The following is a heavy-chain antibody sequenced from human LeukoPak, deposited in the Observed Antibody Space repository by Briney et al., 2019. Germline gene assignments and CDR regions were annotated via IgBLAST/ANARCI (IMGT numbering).Heavy chain of an antibody. J-gene: IGHJ3*02. V-gene: IGHV1-2*04. CDR3: ARVRCSSTSCYVGAFDI. D-gene: IGHD2-2*01. Sequence: ASVKVSCKASGNTFTGYYMHWVRQAPGQGLEWMGWINPNSGGTNYAQKFQGWVTMTRDTSISTAYMELSRLRSDDTAVYYCARVRCSSTSCYVGAFDIWGQGTMVTVSS. CDR2: INPNSGGT. CDR1: GNTFTGYY.